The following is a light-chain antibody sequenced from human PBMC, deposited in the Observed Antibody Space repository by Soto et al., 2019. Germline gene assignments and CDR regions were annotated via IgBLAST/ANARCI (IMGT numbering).Light chain of an antibody. CDR2: EVS. CDR1: QSLLFSKGITY. J-gene: IGKJ4*01. V-gene: IGKV2-30*01. CDR3: MQGTHWPLT. Sequence: EVVLTQSQLSLPVTVGQPATVSCRSSQSLLFSKGITYLTWFHQRPGHPPRRLISEVSNRASGVPDRFSGSGSGTDFTLRISRVEDEDVGLVACMQGTHWPLTFGGGTRVEIK.